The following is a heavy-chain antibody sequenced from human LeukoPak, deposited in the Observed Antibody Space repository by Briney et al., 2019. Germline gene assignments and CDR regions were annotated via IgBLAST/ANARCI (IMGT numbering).Heavy chain of an antibody. CDR3: AKLREWELPDLFDY. V-gene: IGHV3-23*01. CDR2: ISGSDGST. D-gene: IGHD1-26*01. J-gene: IGHJ4*02. CDR1: GFTFSSYA. Sequence: PGGSLRLSCAASGFTFSSYAMSWVRQAPGKGLEWVSGISGSDGSTNYADSVKGRFTISRDNSKNTLYLQMNSLRAEDTAVYYCAKLREWELPDLFDYWGQGTLVTVSS.